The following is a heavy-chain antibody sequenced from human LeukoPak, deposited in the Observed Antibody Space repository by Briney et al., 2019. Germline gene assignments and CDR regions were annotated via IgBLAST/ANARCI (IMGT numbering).Heavy chain of an antibody. CDR1: GYTFTSYY. CDR3: ATGSQIREADY. J-gene: IGHJ4*02. CDR2: INPSGGST. D-gene: IGHD3-10*01. Sequence: ASVKVSCKASGYTFTSYYMHWVRQAPGQGLEWMGIINPSGGSTSHAQKFQGRVTMTRDTSTSTVYMELSSLRSEDTAVYYCATGSQIREADYWGQGALVTVSS. V-gene: IGHV1-46*01.